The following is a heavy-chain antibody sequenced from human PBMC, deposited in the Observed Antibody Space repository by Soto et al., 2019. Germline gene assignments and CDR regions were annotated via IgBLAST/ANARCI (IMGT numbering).Heavy chain of an antibody. D-gene: IGHD6-19*01. Sequence: GESLKISCKGSGYSFTSYWISWVRQMPGKGLEWMGRIDPSDSYTNYSPSLQGHVTISADKSISTAYLQWSSLKASDTAMYYCARLKENSSGWYSFVFDYWGQGTLVTVSS. CDR2: IDPSDSYT. V-gene: IGHV5-10-1*01. CDR1: GYSFTSYW. J-gene: IGHJ4*02. CDR3: ARLKENSSGWYSFVFDY.